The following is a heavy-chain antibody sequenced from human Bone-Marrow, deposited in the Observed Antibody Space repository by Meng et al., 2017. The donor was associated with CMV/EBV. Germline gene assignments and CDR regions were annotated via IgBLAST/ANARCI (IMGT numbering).Heavy chain of an antibody. J-gene: IGHJ6*02. D-gene: IGHD1/OR15-1a*01. CDR1: GGSISSYY. V-gene: IGHV4-59*08. CDR3: ARRVKVRTFVPYYYYGMDV. Sequence: SETLSLTCTVSGGSISSYYWSWIRQPPGKGLEWIGYIYYSGGTNYNPSLKSRVTISVDTSKNQFSLKLSSVTAADTAVYYCARRVKVRTFVPYYYYGMDVWGQGTTVTVSS. CDR2: IYYSGGT.